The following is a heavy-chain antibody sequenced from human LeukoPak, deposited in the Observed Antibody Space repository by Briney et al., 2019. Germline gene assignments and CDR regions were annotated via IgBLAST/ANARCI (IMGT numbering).Heavy chain of an antibody. CDR2: INPYSGAI. CDR3: ARDQHYQLPFDY. CDR1: GFTFTDEY. J-gene: IGHJ4*02. V-gene: IGHV1-2*02. Sequence: ASVKVSCKSSGFTFTDEYIHWVRQAPGQGLEWMGWINPYSGAINYAQKFQGRVTLTRDTSTSTVYMELSSLRSEDTAVCYCARDQHYQLPFDYWGRGTLVTVSS. D-gene: IGHD2-2*01.